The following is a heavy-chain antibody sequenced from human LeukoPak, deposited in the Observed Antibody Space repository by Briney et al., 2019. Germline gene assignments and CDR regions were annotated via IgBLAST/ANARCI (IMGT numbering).Heavy chain of an antibody. J-gene: IGHJ3*02. CDR3: ACLTTADAFDI. D-gene: IGHD3-22*01. V-gene: IGHV4-59*01. CDR2: IYDSGST. CDR1: GGSISSYY. Sequence: SETLSLTCTVAGGSISSYYWSWIRQPPGKGLEWIGYIYDSGSTNYNPSLKSRVTISVDTSKNQFSMKLSSVTAADTAVYYCACLTTADAFDIWGQGTMVTVSS.